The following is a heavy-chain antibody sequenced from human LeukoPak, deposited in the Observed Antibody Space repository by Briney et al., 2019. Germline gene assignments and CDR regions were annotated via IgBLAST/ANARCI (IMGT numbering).Heavy chain of an antibody. D-gene: IGHD6-19*01. V-gene: IGHV4-59*05. CDR3: ARTQWLVRPEYYGMDV. J-gene: IGHJ6*02. Sequence: KSSETLSLTCTVSGGSINYYYWMWIRQPPGKGLEWIGSIYYSGSTYYNPSLKSRVTISVDTSKNQFSLKLSSVTAADTAVYYCARTQWLVRPEYYGMDVWGQGTTVTVSS. CDR1: GGSINYYY. CDR2: IYYSGST.